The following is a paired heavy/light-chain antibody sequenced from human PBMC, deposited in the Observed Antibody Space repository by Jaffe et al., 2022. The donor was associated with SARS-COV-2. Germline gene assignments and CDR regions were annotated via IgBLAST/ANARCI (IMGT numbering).Light chain of an antibody. J-gene: IGKJ2*01. CDR3: MQATQFPRT. CDR1: QSLVHSDGNTY. CDR2: KIS. Sequence: DIVMTQTPLSSPVTLGQPASISCRSSQSLVHSDGNTYLNWLQQRPGQPPRLLIYKISNRFSGVPDRFSGSGAGTDFTLKISRVEAEDVGVYYCMQATQFPRTFGQGTKLEIK. V-gene: IGKV2-24*01.
Heavy chain of an antibody. D-gene: IGHD4-17*01. CDR1: GFTFSSSA. J-gene: IGHJ4*02. V-gene: IGHV3-23*01. CDR2: ISGSGGKT. Sequence: EVQLLESGGGLVQPGGSLRLSCAASGFTFSSSAMSWVRQAPGKGLEWVSSISGSGGKTYFADSVKGRFTISRDNSKNMLYLQMNSLRVEDTAVYYCAKDYGANPFDYWGQGTLVTVSS. CDR3: AKDYGANPFDY.